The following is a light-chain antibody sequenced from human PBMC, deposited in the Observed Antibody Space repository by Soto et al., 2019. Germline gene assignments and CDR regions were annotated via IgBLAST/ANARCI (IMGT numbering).Light chain of an antibody. CDR2: DVN. V-gene: IGLV2-14*03. J-gene: IGLJ2*01. CDR1: SSVIGASKY. Sequence: QSVLTQPASVSGSPGQSITISCTGASSVIGASKYVSWYQQHPGKAPKLLIYDVNSRPSGVSNRFSGSKSGNTASLTISGLQVEDEATYYCSSYIITATFFGGGTKLTVL. CDR3: SSYIITATF.